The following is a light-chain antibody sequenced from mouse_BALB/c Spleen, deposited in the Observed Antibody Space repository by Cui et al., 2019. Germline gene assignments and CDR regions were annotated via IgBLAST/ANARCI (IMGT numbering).Light chain of an antibody. CDR1: QNVGTN. CDR2: SAS. V-gene: IGKV6-15*01. J-gene: IGKJ2*01. Sequence: DIVMTQSQKFMSTSVGDRVSVTCKASQNVGTNVAWYQQKPGQSPKALIYSASYRYSGVPDRFTGSGSGTDFILTISNLQSEDLAEYFCQQYNSYPYTFGGGTKLEIK. CDR3: QQYNSYPYT.